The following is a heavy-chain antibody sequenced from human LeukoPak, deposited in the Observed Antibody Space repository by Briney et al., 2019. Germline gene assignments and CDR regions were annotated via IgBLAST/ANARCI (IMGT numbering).Heavy chain of an antibody. CDR3: ARGAWVIQWLISYYFDY. Sequence: QPGRSLRLSCAASGFTFGSYAMHWVRQAPGKGLEWVAVISYDGSNKYYADSVKGRFTISRDNSKNTLYLQMNSLRAEDTAVYYCARGAWVIQWLISYYFDYWGQGTLVTVSS. V-gene: IGHV3-30-3*01. J-gene: IGHJ4*02. CDR2: ISYDGSNK. D-gene: IGHD5-12*01. CDR1: GFTFGSYA.